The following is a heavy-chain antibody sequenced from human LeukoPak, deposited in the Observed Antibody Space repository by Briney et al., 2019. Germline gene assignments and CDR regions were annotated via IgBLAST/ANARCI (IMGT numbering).Heavy chain of an antibody. CDR2: ISAYNGNT. CDR3: ARDKWGYYDSSGYYDSFDY. Sequence: ASVKVSCKASGYTFTSYGISWVRQAPGQGLEWMGWISAYNGNTNYAQKLQGRVTMTTDTSTSTAYMELRSLRSDDTAVYYCARDKWGYYDSSGYYDSFDYWGQGTLVTVSS. J-gene: IGHJ4*02. V-gene: IGHV1-18*01. CDR1: GYTFTSYG. D-gene: IGHD3-22*01.